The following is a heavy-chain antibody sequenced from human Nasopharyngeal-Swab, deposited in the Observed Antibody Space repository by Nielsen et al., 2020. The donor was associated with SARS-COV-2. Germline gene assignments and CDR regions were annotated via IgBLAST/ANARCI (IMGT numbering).Heavy chain of an antibody. CDR2: IKQDGSEK. D-gene: IGHD3-10*01. Sequence: GGSLRLSCAGSGFTLSTYWMSWVRQAPGKGLEWVANIKQDGSEKYYVDSVKGRFTVSRDNAKSALFLEMNSLRAEDTAVYYCARGHGVWFGEPDNWFDPWGQGTLVTVSS. CDR3: ARGHGVWFGEPDNWFDP. V-gene: IGHV3-7*01. CDR1: GFTLSTYW. J-gene: IGHJ5*02.